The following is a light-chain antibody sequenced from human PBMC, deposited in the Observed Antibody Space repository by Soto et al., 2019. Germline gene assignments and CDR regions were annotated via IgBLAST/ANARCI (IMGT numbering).Light chain of an antibody. CDR3: QSYDSSLSGSV. CDR2: GNS. V-gene: IGLV1-40*01. Sequence: QSVLTQPPSVSGAPGQRVTISCTGSSSNIGAGYVVHWYQQLPGTAPKLIIYGNSNRPSGVPDRFSDSKSGTSASLAITGLHAEDEADYYCQSYDSSLSGSVFGGGTKLTVL. CDR1: SSNIGAGYV. J-gene: IGLJ2*01.